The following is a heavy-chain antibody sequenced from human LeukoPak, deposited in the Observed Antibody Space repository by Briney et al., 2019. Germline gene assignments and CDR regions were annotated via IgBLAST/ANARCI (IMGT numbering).Heavy chain of an antibody. J-gene: IGHJ3*02. CDR3: ARAGGSDAFDI. Sequence: SVRVSCKASGGTFISYAISWVRQAPGQGLEWMGRIIPIFGTANYAQKFQGRVTITTDESTSTAYMELSSLRSEDTAVYYCARAGGSDAFDIWGQGTMVTVSS. CDR1: GGTFISYA. CDR2: IIPIFGTA. V-gene: IGHV1-69*05. D-gene: IGHD2-15*01.